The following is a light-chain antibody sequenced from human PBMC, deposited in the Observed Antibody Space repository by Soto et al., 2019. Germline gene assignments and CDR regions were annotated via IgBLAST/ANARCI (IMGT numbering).Light chain of an antibody. CDR1: QSVSSY. CDR3: HQYDKAPQT. V-gene: IGKV3-11*01. J-gene: IGKJ2*01. Sequence: EIVLTQSPATLSLSPGERATLSCRASQSVSSYLAWYQQKPGQAPRLLIYAASNRATGIPDKFSGSGSGADYSLTISRLEPEDSAVYYCHQYDKAPQTFGQGTKVEIK. CDR2: AAS.